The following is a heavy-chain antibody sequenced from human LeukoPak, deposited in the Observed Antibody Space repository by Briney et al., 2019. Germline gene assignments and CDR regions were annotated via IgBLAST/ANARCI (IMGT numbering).Heavy chain of an antibody. CDR2: IIPIFGTA. CDR1: GGTFSSYA. D-gene: IGHD5-12*01. V-gene: IGHV1-69*05. CDR3: ASGPGYSGYDYSGFDY. J-gene: IGHJ4*02. Sequence: SVKVSCKASGGTFSSYAISWVRQAPGQGLEWMGGIIPIFGTANYAQKFQGRVTITTDESTSTAYMELSSLRSEDTAVYYCASGPGYSGYDYSGFDYWGQGTLVTVSS.